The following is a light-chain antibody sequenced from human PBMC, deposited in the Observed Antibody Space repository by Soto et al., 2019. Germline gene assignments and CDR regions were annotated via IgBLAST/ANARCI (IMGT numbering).Light chain of an antibody. CDR2: DVS. CDR3: CSYAGSYTFWV. Sequence: QSALTQPRSVSGSPGQSVTISCTGTSSDVGDYNYVSWYQQHPGKAPKVMIYDVSRRPSGVPDRFPGSKSGNTASLTISGLQAEDEADYYCCSYAGSYTFWVFGGGTKVTVL. CDR1: SSDVGDYNY. J-gene: IGLJ3*02. V-gene: IGLV2-11*01.